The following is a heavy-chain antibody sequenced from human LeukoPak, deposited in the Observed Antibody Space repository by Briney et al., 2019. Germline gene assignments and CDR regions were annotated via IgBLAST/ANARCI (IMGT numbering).Heavy chain of an antibody. D-gene: IGHD6-13*01. CDR2: IIPIFGPE. CDR1: GGTFSSYA. V-gene: IGHV1-69*06. CDR3: ETXTGEIAAAGTYYYYYMDV. J-gene: IGHJ6*03. Sequence: ASVEVSCKASGGTFSSYAISWVRQAPGQGLEWMGGIIPIFGPENYAQKFLGRVTITADKYTRTAYVELRRPSCEDTDVYYCETXTGEIAAAGTYYYYYMDVWGKGNTVTVSS.